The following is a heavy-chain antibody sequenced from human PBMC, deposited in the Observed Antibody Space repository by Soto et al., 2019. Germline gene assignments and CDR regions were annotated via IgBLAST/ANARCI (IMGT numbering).Heavy chain of an antibody. CDR1: GFTVSSNY. CDR3: AREGIAVAGTYYFDY. V-gene: IGHV3-53*01. CDR2: IYSGGST. D-gene: IGHD6-19*01. Sequence: EVQLVESGGGLIQPGGSLRLSCAASGFTVSSNYMSWVRQAPGKGLEWVSVIYSGGSTYYADSVKGRFTISRDNSKNTLYLQMNSLRAEDTAVYYCAREGIAVAGTYYFDYWGQGTLVTVSS. J-gene: IGHJ4*02.